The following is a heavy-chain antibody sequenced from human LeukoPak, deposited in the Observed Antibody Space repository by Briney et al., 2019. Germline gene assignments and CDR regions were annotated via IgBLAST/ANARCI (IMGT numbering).Heavy chain of an antibody. Sequence: GGSLRLSCAASGFTFSSYSMNWVRQAPGKGLEWVSYISSSSSTMYYADSVKGRFTISRDNAKNSVYLQMNSLRAEDTAVYYCARGSGDLDYWGQGTLVTVSS. CDR1: GFTFSSYS. CDR3: ARGSGDLDY. CDR2: ISSSSSTM. J-gene: IGHJ4*02. V-gene: IGHV3-48*04. D-gene: IGHD4-17*01.